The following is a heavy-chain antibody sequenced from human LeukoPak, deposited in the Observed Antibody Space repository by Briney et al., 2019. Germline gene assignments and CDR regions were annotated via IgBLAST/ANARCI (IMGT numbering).Heavy chain of an antibody. D-gene: IGHD3-10*01. J-gene: IGHJ4*02. CDR2: ISSSSSYI. CDR3: AKEVHYYGSGSYYKTFDY. Sequence: PGGSLRLSCAASGFSGYSMNWVRQAPGKGLEWVSSISSSSSYIYYADSVKGRFTISRDNAKNSLYLQMNSLRAEDTAVYYCAKEVHYYGSGSYYKTFDYWGQGTLVTVSS. V-gene: IGHV3-21*04. CDR1: GFSGYS.